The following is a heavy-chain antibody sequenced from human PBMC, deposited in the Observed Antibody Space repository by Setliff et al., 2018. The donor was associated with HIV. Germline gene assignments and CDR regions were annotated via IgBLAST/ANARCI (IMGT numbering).Heavy chain of an antibody. J-gene: IGHJ6*03. D-gene: IGHD5-18*01. CDR1: GGSFSGYY. CDR2: INHSGST. V-gene: IGHV4-34*01. Sequence: PSETLSLTCAVYGGSFSGYYWNWIRQPPGKGLEWIGEINHSGSTNYNPSLKSRVTISVDTSKNQFSLKLSSVTAAGTAVYYCARGAIQLWLRSYYYMDVWGKGTTVTVSS. CDR3: ARGAIQLWLRSYYYMDV.